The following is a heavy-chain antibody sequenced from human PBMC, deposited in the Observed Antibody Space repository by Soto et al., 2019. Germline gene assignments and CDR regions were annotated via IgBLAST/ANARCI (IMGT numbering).Heavy chain of an antibody. D-gene: IGHD2-2*01. J-gene: IGHJ4*02. CDR3: ARDRGGGYRSSTSCERFFDY. CDR2: IYYSGST. CDR1: GGSISSGDYY. Sequence: PSETLSLTCTVSGGSISSGDYYWSWIRQPPGKGLEWIGYIYYSGSTYYNPSLKSRVTISVDTSKNQFSLKLSSVTAADTAVYYCARDRGGGYRSSTSCERFFDYWGQGTLVTVSS. V-gene: IGHV4-30-4*01.